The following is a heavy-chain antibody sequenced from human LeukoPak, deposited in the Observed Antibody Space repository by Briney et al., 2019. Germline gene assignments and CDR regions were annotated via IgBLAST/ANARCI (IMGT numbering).Heavy chain of an antibody. J-gene: IGHJ5*02. CDR1: GFTCSSYE. Sequence: GRSLRCSSAASGFTCSSYEMNWVRQAPGKRLEWVSYISSSGSTIYYADSVKGRFTISRDNAKNSLYLQMNSLRAEDTAVYYCAVAPGYSYGPAWGQGTLVTVSS. CDR3: AVAPGYSYGPA. CDR2: ISSSGSTI. D-gene: IGHD5-18*01. V-gene: IGHV3-48*03.